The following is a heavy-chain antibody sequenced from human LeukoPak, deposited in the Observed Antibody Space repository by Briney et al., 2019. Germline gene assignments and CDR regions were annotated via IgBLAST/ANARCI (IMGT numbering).Heavy chain of an antibody. Sequence: PSETLSLTCTVSGGSISSSSYYWGWIRQPPGKGLEWIGSIYYSGSTYYNPSLKSRVTISVDTSKNQFSLKLSSVTAADTAVYYCARQIISGATTGEAFDIWGQGTMVTVSS. CDR1: GGSISSSSYY. V-gene: IGHV4-39*01. CDR2: IYYSGST. J-gene: IGHJ3*02. CDR3: ARQIISGATTGEAFDI. D-gene: IGHD4-17*01.